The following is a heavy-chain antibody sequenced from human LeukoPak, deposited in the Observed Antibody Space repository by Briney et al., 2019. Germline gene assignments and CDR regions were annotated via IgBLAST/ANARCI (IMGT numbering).Heavy chain of an antibody. V-gene: IGHV1-18*01. J-gene: IGHJ4*02. D-gene: IGHD5-24*01. Sequence: ASVKVSCKASGYTFTSYGISWVRQAPGQGLEWMGWISAYNGNTNYAQKLQGRVTMTTDTSTTTAYMELSSLRSEDTAMYYCASRLMVEMSTYFDYWGQGTLVTVSS. CDR1: GYTFTSYG. CDR3: ASRLMVEMSTYFDY. CDR2: ISAYNGNT.